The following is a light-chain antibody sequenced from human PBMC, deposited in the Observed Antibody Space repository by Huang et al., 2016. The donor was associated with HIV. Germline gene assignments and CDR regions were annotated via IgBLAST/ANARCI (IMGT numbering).Light chain of an antibody. V-gene: IGKV1-39*01. Sequence: DIQMTQSPSSLSASVGDRVTIACRASQNINSDLNLYQQKPGKAPTLLIYIASNLASAAPSRFSGSGSGTDFTLTITTLQPEDLATYFCQQSHSTPWTFGLGTKVEI. CDR2: IAS. CDR3: QQSHSTPWT. CDR1: QNINSD. J-gene: IGKJ1*01.